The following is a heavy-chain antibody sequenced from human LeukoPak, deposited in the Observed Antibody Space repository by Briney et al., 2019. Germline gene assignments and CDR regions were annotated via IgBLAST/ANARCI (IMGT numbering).Heavy chain of an antibody. V-gene: IGHV3-48*03. Sequence: PGGSLRLSYAASGFTFSSYEMNWVRQAPGKGLEWVSYISSSGSTIFYADSVKGRFTISRDNAKNSLYLQMNSLRAEDTAVYYCARLYSSSSGLRASDYWGQGTLVTVSS. CDR3: ARLYSSSSGLRASDY. CDR2: ISSSGSTI. D-gene: IGHD6-6*01. CDR1: GFTFSSYE. J-gene: IGHJ4*02.